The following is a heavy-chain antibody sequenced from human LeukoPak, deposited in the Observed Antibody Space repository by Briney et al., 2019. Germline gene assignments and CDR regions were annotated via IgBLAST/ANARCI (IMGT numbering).Heavy chain of an antibody. Sequence: PSETLSLTCTISGYSISSGYYWGWIRQPPGKGLEWIGSIYHSGSTYYNPSLKSRVTISVDTSKNQFSLKLSSVTAADTAVYYCASHSSSWGFDYWGQGTLVTVSS. CDR2: IYHSGST. CDR1: GYSISSGYY. D-gene: IGHD6-13*01. CDR3: ASHSSSWGFDY. V-gene: IGHV4-38-2*02. J-gene: IGHJ4*02.